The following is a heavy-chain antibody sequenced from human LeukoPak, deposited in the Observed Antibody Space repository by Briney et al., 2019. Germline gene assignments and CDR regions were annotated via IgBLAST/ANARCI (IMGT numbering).Heavy chain of an antibody. CDR2: IYYSGSA. CDR3: ARKPIVNSAWYYFDY. V-gene: IGHV4-39*07. J-gene: IGHJ4*02. CDR1: GGSVNSGTYY. D-gene: IGHD3-22*01. Sequence: PSETLSLTCAVSGGSVNSGTYYWSWIRQPPGKGLEWIGNIYYSGSAYYNPSLKSRVTMSVDTSKNQFSLKLSSVTAADTAVYYCARKPIVNSAWYYFDYWGQGTLVTVSS.